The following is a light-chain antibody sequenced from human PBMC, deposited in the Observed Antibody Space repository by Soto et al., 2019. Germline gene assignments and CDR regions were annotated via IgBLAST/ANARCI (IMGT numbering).Light chain of an antibody. CDR2: KAS. Sequence: DIQITQSPSTLSASVADRVTITCRASQSISSWLAWYQQKPGKAPKLLIYKASSLESGVPSRFSGSGSGTEFTLTISSLQPHDFATYYCQQYNSYLYTFGQGTKLEIK. CDR1: QSISSW. CDR3: QQYNSYLYT. V-gene: IGKV1-5*03. J-gene: IGKJ2*01.